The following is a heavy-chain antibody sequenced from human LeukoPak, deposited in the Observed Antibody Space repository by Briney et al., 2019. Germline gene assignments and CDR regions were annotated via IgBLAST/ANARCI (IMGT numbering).Heavy chain of an antibody. CDR1: GFTFSSYA. Sequence: AGGSLRLSCAASGFTFSSYAMHWVRQAPGKGLEWVAVISYDVSNKYYADSVKGRFTISRDNSKNTLYLQMNSLRAKDTAVYYCARAGLVPAANRGYYYGMDVWGQGTTLTVSS. CDR3: ARAGLVPAANRGYYYGMDV. CDR2: ISYDVSNK. J-gene: IGHJ6*02. D-gene: IGHD2-2*01. V-gene: IGHV3-30*04.